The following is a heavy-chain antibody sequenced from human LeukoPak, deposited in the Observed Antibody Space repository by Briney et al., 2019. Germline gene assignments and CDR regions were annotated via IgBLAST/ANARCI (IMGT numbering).Heavy chain of an antibody. CDR2: IYYSGST. D-gene: IGHD7-27*01. V-gene: IGHV4-39*01. Sequence: KPSETLSLTGTVSGGSISSSSYYWGWIRQPPGKGLEWIGSIYYSGSTYYNPSLKSRVTISVDTSKNQFSLKLSSVTAADTAVYYCARRDWGYRWHDAFDIWGQGTMVTVSS. J-gene: IGHJ3*02. CDR3: ARRDWGYRWHDAFDI. CDR1: GGSISSSSYY.